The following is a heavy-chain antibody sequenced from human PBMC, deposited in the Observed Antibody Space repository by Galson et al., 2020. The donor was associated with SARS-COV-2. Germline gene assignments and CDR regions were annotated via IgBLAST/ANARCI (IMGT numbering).Heavy chain of an antibody. CDR2: ISYVVSNK. CDR1: GFTFSSYG. V-gene: IGHV3-30*03. J-gene: IGHJ6*02. D-gene: IGHD5-12*01. Sequence: GESLKISCAASGFTFSSYGMHWVCQAPGKGLEWGAVISYVVSNKYYPDSVKGRFTISSDNSKNTLYLQMNSLRAEDTAGYYCASTTAGSYYYGMDGWGQGTTVTVSS. CDR3: ASTTAGSYYYGMDG.